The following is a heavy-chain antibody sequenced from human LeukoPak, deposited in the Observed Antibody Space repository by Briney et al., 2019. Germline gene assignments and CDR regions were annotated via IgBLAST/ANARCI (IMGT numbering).Heavy chain of an antibody. Sequence: PGGSLRLSCAASGFSFSPDWMSWVRQAPGKGLEWVAMIKKHGSEQYYVDSVKGRFTISRGNAKNSLFLQMNSLKADDTAVYYCASLDTATIQTGGYWGQGTLVTVSS. CDR1: GFSFSPDW. V-gene: IGHV3-7*01. CDR2: IKKHGSEQ. CDR3: ASLDTATIQTGGY. D-gene: IGHD5-18*01. J-gene: IGHJ4*02.